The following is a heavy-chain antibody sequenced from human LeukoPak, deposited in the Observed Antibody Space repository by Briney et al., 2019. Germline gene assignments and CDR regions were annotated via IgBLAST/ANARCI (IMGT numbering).Heavy chain of an antibody. CDR1: GFTFSTYA. V-gene: IGHV3-23*01. CDR2: IGGSGGGT. D-gene: IGHD3-10*01. Sequence: GGSLRLSCAASGFTFSTYAMTWVRQAPGKGLEWVSGIGGSGGGTYHADSVKGRFTISRDISKNMLYLQMNSLRVEDTAVYYCAKERGGQDWDFDLWGRGTLVTVSS. J-gene: IGHJ2*01. CDR3: AKERGGQDWDFDL.